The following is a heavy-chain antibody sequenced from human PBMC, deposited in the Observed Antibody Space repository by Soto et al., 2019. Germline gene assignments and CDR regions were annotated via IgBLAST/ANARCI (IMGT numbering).Heavy chain of an antibody. J-gene: IGHJ5*02. CDR2: MYYSGNT. CDR1: GGSMSPNY. Sequence: SETLSLTCTVSGGSMSPNYWSWIRQPPGKGLEWIGYMYYSGNTNYNPSLRSRVTMSVDTSKNQFSLKLSSVTAADTAVYYCATGACYIDPCGQGTLVTVSS. V-gene: IGHV4-59*01. CDR3: ATGACYIDP. D-gene: IGHD5-18*01.